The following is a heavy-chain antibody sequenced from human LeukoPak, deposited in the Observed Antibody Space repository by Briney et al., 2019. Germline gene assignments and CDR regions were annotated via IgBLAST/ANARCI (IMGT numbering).Heavy chain of an antibody. CDR1: GGSFSAYY. CDR3: ARDRRYSYGKPFDY. Sequence: SDTLSLTCAVYGGSFSAYYWSWIRQPRGKGLEWIGEINHSGSTNYNPSLKSRVTISVDTSKNQFSLKLSSVTAADTAVYYCARDRRYSYGKPFDYWGQGTLVTVSS. J-gene: IGHJ4*02. V-gene: IGHV4-34*01. CDR2: INHSGST. D-gene: IGHD5-18*01.